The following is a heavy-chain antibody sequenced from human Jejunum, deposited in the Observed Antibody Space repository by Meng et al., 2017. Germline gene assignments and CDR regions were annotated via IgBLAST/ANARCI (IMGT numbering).Heavy chain of an antibody. D-gene: IGHD6-6*01. V-gene: IGHV3-33*01. Sequence: GSRRLSCAASGFIFSNYAMHWVRQAPGKGLEWVAIIWYGGSNYADSVKGRFTISRDNSKDTLYLQMNSLRGEDTAVYYCARGALETRPDYWGQGTPVTVSS. J-gene: IGHJ4*02. CDR1: GFIFSNYA. CDR3: ARGALETRPDY. CDR2: IWYGGSN.